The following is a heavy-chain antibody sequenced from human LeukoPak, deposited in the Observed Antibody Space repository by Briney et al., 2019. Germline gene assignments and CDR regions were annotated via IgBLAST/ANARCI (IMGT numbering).Heavy chain of an antibody. Sequence: ASVKVSCKVSGYSLTELSMQWVRQAPGKGLEWMGGFDPGNGGTIFTRNFQGRVTMTDDTSTDTAYMELSSLRCEDTAVYYCTGVTFYRLLDYWGQGTLVTVSS. D-gene: IGHD2/OR15-2a*01. CDR1: GYSLTELS. J-gene: IGHJ4*02. CDR3: TGVTFYRLLDY. CDR2: FDPGNGGT. V-gene: IGHV1-24*01.